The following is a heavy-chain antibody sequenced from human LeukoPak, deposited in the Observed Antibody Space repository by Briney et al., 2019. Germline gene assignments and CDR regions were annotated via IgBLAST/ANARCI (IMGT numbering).Heavy chain of an antibody. V-gene: IGHV1-69*04. J-gene: IGHJ3*02. D-gene: IGHD3-22*01. Sequence: ASVKVSCKASGGTFSSYAISWVRQAPGQGLEWMGRIIPILGIANYAQKFQGRVTITADKSTSTAYMELSSLRSEDTAVYYCAIGNYYDSSALEGVAFDIWGQGTMVTVSS. CDR3: AIGNYYDSSALEGVAFDI. CDR2: IIPILGIA. CDR1: GGTFSSYA.